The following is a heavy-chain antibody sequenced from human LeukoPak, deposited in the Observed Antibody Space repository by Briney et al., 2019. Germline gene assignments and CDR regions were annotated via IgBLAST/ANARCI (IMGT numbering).Heavy chain of an antibody. D-gene: IGHD6-13*01. J-gene: IGHJ4*02. CDR2: ISGSGGST. V-gene: IGHV3-23*01. CDR1: GFTFSSYA. Sequence: GGSLRLSCAASGFTFSSYAMSWVRHAPGRGLEWVSAISGSGGSTYYADSVKGRFTISRDNSKNTLYLQMNSLRAEDTAVYYCAKGRRRQQPRDFDYWGQGTLVTVSS. CDR3: AKGRRRQQPRDFDY.